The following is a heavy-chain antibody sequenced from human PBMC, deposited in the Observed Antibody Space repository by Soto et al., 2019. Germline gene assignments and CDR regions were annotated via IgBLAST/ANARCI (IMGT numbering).Heavy chain of an antibody. CDR2: IIPILGIA. D-gene: IGHD2-2*01. J-gene: IGHJ5*02. Sequence: QVQLVQSGAEVKKPGSSVKVSCKASGGTFSSYTISWVRQAPGQGLEWMGRIIPILGIANYAQKFQGRVTNTADKTKSTAYMELSSLRSEDTAGDYCARDIGVGPAAPRPNWFDPRGQGTLVTVSS. CDR1: GGTFSSYT. CDR3: ARDIGVGPAAPRPNWFDP. V-gene: IGHV1-69*08.